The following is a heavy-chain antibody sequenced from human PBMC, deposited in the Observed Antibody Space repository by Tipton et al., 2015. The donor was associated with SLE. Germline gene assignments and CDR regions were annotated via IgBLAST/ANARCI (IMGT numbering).Heavy chain of an antibody. CDR2: MYYSGNT. CDR1: GVSISSRTYY. J-gene: IGHJ4*02. CDR3: ARLPAAADY. Sequence: TLSLTCTVSGVSISSRTYYWGWIRQPPGKGLEWIGSMYYSGNTYYNPSLKTRVTISVDTSKNQFSLKLSSVTAADTAVYYCARLPAAADYWGQGTLVTVSS. D-gene: IGHD6-13*01. V-gene: IGHV4-39*01.